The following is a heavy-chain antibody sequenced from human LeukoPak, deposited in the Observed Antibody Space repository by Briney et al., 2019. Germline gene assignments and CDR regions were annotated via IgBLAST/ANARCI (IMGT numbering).Heavy chain of an antibody. J-gene: IGHJ4*02. D-gene: IGHD6-13*01. V-gene: IGHV4-39*07. Sequence: SETLSLTCTVSGGSITSSSYYWGWIRQPPGKGLEWIGSIYYSGTTYYKPSLKSRVTISVDTSKNQFSLKLSSVTAADTAVYYCARWSSSFDYWGQGTLVTVSS. CDR2: IYYSGTT. CDR1: GGSITSSSYY. CDR3: ARWSSSFDY.